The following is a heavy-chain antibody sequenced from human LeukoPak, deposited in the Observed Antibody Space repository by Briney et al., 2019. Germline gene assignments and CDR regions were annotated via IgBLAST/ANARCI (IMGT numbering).Heavy chain of an antibody. J-gene: IGHJ5*02. D-gene: IGHD1/OR15-1a*01. CDR1: GGSISSYY. V-gene: IGHV4-4*07. CDR3: ATSLINKNWFDP. Sequence: SETLSLTCTVSGGSISSYYWSWIRQPAGKGLEWIGRIYTSGSTNYNPSLKSRVTISVDTSKNQFSLKLSSVTAADTAVYYCATSLINKNWFDPWGQGTLVTVSS. CDR2: IYTSGST.